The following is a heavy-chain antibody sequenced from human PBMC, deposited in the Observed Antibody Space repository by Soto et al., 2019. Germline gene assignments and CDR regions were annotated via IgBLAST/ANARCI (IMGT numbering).Heavy chain of an antibody. V-gene: IGHV3-23*01. D-gene: IGHD4-17*01. Sequence: EVQLLESGGGLVQPGESLRLSCAASGFTFSHYAMSWVRQAPGKGPEWVAGIAANGGAAYLADSVKGRFTISRDNSKNTLYLQLNSLRPDDTALYYCGKDPNGDYVGAFDICGQGTMVTVSS. CDR1: GFTFSHYA. J-gene: IGHJ3*02. CDR3: GKDPNGDYVGAFDI. CDR2: IAANGGAA.